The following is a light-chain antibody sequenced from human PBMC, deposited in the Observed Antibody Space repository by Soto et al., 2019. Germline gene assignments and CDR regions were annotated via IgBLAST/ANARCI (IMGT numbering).Light chain of an antibody. J-gene: IGLJ1*01. CDR1: NTDFGGYNY. CDR2: DVS. V-gene: IGLV2-14*01. CDR3: SSYRAYRTLEV. Sequence: SLLTQPDSLSGYLGESITISLPGNNTDFGGYNYVSWYQQHPGKAPKLVIYDVSSRPSGISNRFSGSKSGFTASLTISGLQAADDAHYYCSSYRAYRTLEVFGTGTKVTVL.